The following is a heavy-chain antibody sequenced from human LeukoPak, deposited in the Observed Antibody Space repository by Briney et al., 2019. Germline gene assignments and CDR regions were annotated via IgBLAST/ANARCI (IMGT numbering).Heavy chain of an antibody. CDR3: VRDWNCDYFVY. Sequence: PSETLSLTCIVSGDSISSGSYYWTWLRQPAGKGLEWIGRIHTSGNTNYSPSLKSRITISRDTSKNQFSLRLSYVTAADTAVCYCVRDWNCDYFVYLGQGTVVTVSS. CDR1: GDSISSGSYY. J-gene: IGHJ4*02. CDR2: IHTSGNT. D-gene: IGHD1-7*01. V-gene: IGHV4-61*02.